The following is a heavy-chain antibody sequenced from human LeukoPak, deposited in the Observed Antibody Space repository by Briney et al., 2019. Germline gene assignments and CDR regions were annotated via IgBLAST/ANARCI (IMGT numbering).Heavy chain of an antibody. CDR2: INHSGST. Sequence: SETLSLTCAVYGGSFSGYYWSWIRQPPGKGLEWIGEINHSGSTNYNPSLKSRVTISVDTSKNQFSLKLSSVTAADTAVYYCARAAAGCSSTSCYVDYWGLGTLVTVSS. CDR3: ARAAAGCSSTSCYVDY. D-gene: IGHD2-2*01. V-gene: IGHV4-34*01. CDR1: GGSFSGYY. J-gene: IGHJ4*02.